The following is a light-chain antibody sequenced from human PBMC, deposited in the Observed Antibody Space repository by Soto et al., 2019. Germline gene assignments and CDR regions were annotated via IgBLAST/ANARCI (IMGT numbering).Light chain of an antibody. CDR2: EVN. V-gene: IGLV2-14*01. Sequence: QSVLTQPASVSGSPGQSITISCSGTSSDIGAFNYVSWYYQHPGKAPKLIIYEVNKRPSGVSNRFSSSKSGNAASLTISGSQAEDEGDYYCSSYTDISTVIFGGGTKVTVL. CDR1: SSDIGAFNY. CDR3: SSYTDISTVI. J-gene: IGLJ2*01.